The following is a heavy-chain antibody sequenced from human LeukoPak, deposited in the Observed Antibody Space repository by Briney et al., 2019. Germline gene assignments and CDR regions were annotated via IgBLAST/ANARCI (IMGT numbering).Heavy chain of an antibody. Sequence: GGSLRLSCAVSGFTFSSYWMHWVRQAPGKGLVPVPRVNSDGSSTTYADSVKGRFTISRDNSKNTLYLQMNSLRAEDTAVYYCASGLRINDFWSGYSPRAYGMDVWGQGTTVTVSS. D-gene: IGHD3-3*01. CDR2: VNSDGSST. V-gene: IGHV3-74*01. J-gene: IGHJ6*02. CDR3: ASGLRINDFWSGYSPRAYGMDV. CDR1: GFTFSSYW.